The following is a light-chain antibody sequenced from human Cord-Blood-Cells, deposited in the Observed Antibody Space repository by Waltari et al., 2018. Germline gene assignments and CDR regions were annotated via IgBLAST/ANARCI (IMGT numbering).Light chain of an antibody. V-gene: IGKV3-15*01. CDR2: CAS. CDR3: QQYNNWLT. J-gene: IGKJ4*01. Sequence: EIVMTQSPAPLSVSPGERATLPCRASQSVSSNLAWYQQKPGPAPRLLILCASTRATGTPARFSGSGSGTEFTLCISSLQSEDFAVYYCQQYNNWLTFGGGTKVEIK. CDR1: QSVSSN.